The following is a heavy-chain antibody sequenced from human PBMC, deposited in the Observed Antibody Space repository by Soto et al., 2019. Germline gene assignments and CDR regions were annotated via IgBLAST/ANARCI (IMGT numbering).Heavy chain of an antibody. CDR2: IKWDASEK. J-gene: IGHJ4*01. CDR1: GFTFGSYW. V-gene: IGHV3-7*01. D-gene: IGHD3-10*01. CDR3: ARESGYGSPASVNHYIDY. Sequence: PGGSLRLSCAASGFTFGSYWMSWVRQAPGKGPEWLATIKWDASEKKYVDSVKGRFTTSRDSAKNALYLQMDSLRAEDTAVYYCARESGYGSPASVNHYIDYWGQGTLVTVSS.